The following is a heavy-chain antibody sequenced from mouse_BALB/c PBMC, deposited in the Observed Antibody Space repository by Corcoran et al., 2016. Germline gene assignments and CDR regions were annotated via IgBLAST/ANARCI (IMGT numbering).Heavy chain of an antibody. Sequence: QVQLQQSGAELARPGASVKLSCKASGYTFTDYYINWVKQRTGKGLEWIGEIYPGSGNTYYNEKFKGKATLTADKSSSTAYMQLSSLTSEDSAVYFCARNDYWGQGTTLTVSS. J-gene: IGHJ2*01. V-gene: IGHV1-77*01. CDR3: ARNDY. CDR1: GYTFTDYY. CDR2: IYPGSGNT.